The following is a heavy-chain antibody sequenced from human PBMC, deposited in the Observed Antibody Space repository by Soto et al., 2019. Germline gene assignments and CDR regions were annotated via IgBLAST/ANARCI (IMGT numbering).Heavy chain of an antibody. CDR2: IDPSDSQT. J-gene: IGHJ4*02. CDR1: GYSFAGYG. Sequence: PVESLSISCKESGYSFAGYGITWVLQKPGKGLEWMGRIDPSDSQTYYSPSFRGHVTISATKSITTVFLQWSSLRASDTAMYYCARQIYDSDTGPNFKYYFDSWGQGTTVTVSS. CDR3: ARQIYDSDTGPNFKYYFDS. D-gene: IGHD3-22*01. V-gene: IGHV5-10-1*01.